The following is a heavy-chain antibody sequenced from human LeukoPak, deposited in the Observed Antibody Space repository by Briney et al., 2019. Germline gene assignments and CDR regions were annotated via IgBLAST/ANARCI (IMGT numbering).Heavy chain of an antibody. J-gene: IGHJ6*02. Sequence: GGSLRLSCAASGFTFDDYAMHWVRHAPGKGLEWVSGISWNSGSIGYADSVKGRFTISRDNAKNSLYLQMNSLRAEDTALYYCAKDLSPRGHYYYYYGMDVWGQGTTVTVSS. D-gene: IGHD3-10*01. CDR1: GFTFDDYA. CDR3: AKDLSPRGHYYYYYGMDV. CDR2: ISWNSGSI. V-gene: IGHV3-9*01.